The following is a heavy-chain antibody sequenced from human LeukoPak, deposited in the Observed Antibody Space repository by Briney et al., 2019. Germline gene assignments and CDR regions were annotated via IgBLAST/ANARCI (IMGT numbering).Heavy chain of an antibody. CDR3: ARTRYFDWLLYDY. CDR1: GYTFTSYD. V-gene: IGHV1-18*01. CDR2: ISAYNGNT. D-gene: IGHD3-9*01. Sequence: ASVKVSCKASGYTFTSYDINWVRQATGQGLEWMGWISAYNGNTNYAQKLQGRVTMTTDTSTSTAYMELRSLRSDDTAVYYCARTRYFDWLLYDYWGQGTLVTVSS. J-gene: IGHJ4*02.